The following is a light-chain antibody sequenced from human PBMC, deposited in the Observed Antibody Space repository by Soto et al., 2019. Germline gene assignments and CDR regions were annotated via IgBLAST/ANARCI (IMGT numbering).Light chain of an antibody. V-gene: IGLV2-14*01. Sequence: QSALTQPASVSGSPGQSITISCTGTSSDVGGYNYISWYQQHPGKAPKFIIYDVRNRPSGVSNRFSGSRSGNTASLTISGLXXXXXADYYCSSYTSSSTVIFGGGTKLTV. CDR1: SSDVGGYNY. CDR2: DVR. CDR3: SSYTSSSTVI. J-gene: IGLJ2*01.